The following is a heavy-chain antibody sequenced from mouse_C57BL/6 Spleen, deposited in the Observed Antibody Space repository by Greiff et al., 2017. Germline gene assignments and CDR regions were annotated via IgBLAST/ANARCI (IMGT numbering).Heavy chain of an antibody. J-gene: IGHJ2*01. CDR2: IRNKANGYTT. Sequence: EVKVVESGGGLVQPGGSLSLSCAASGFTFTDYYMSWVRQPPGKALEWLGFIRNKANGYTTEYSASVKGRFTISRDNSQSILYLQMNALRAEDSATYYCAGRSQAGPDYGGQGTTLTVSS. V-gene: IGHV7-3*01. D-gene: IGHD3-2*02. CDR3: AGRSQAGPDY. CDR1: GFTFTDYY.